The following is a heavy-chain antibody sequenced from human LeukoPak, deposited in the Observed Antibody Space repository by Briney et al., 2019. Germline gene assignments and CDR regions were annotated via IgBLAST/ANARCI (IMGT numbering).Heavy chain of an antibody. V-gene: IGHV3-74*01. CDR2: INSDESST. D-gene: IGHD3-22*01. J-gene: IGHJ6*02. CDR1: GFTLSTYW. CDR3: ARASGYYDSSGYYNGMDV. Sequence: PGGPLRLSSAASGFTLSTYWMHWVRQVPGKGLVWVSRINSDESSTSYADSVTGRFTISRNNARNTLYLQMNSLRAEDTAVYYCARASGYYDSSGYYNGMDVWGQGTTVTVSS.